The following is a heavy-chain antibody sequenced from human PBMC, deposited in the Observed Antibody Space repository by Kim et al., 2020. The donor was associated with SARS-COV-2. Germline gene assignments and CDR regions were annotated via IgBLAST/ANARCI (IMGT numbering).Heavy chain of an antibody. D-gene: IGHD2-21*01. CDR3: AHTDFYYGMDV. CDR2: ITPFNGNT. J-gene: IGHJ6*02. V-gene: IGHV1-45*02. CDR1: GYTFTYRY. Sequence: SVKVSCKASGYTFTYRYLHWVRQAPGQALEWMGWITPFNGNTNYAQKFQDRVTITRDRSMSTAYMELGSLRSEDTAMYYCAHTDFYYGMDVWGQGTTVTVSS.